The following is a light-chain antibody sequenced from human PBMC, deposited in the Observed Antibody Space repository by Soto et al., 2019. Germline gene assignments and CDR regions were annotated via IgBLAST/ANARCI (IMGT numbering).Light chain of an antibody. V-gene: IGKV3D-15*01. Sequence: EIVLTQSPETLAVSPVEVATLSCWASQSVTSNLAWYQQKRGQAPRLLIYAASTRATGVPARFSGSGSGTEFTLTISSLQSEDFAVYYCQQYNNWPPITFGQGTRLEIK. CDR1: QSVTSN. CDR2: AAS. J-gene: IGKJ5*01. CDR3: QQYNNWPPIT.